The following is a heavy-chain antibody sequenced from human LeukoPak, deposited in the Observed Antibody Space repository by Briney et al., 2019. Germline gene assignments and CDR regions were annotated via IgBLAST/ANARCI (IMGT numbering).Heavy chain of an antibody. CDR1: GYTFTSYD. CDR3: ARVDSSDYGMGV. V-gene: IGHV1-8*01. D-gene: IGHD6-19*01. Sequence: ASVKVSCKASGYTFTSYDINWVRQATGQGLEWMGWMNPNSGNTGYAQKFQGRVTMTRNTSISTAYMELSSLRSEDTAVYYCARVDSSDYGMGVWGQGTTVTVSS. J-gene: IGHJ6*02. CDR2: MNPNSGNT.